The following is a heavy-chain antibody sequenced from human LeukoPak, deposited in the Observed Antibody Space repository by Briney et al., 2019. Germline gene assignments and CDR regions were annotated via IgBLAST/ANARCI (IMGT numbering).Heavy chain of an antibody. J-gene: IGHJ4*02. D-gene: IGHD3-22*01. CDR3: AMSHDYYDSSGYYYFDY. CDR2: INPNNGGT. V-gene: IGHV1-2*02. Sequence: GASVKVSCKASGYTFTGYYMHWVRQAPGQGLEWMGWINPNNGGTNYAQKFQGRVTMTRDTSISTAYMELSRLRSDDMAVYYCAMSHDYYDSSGYYYFDYWGQGTLVTVSS. CDR1: GYTFTGYY.